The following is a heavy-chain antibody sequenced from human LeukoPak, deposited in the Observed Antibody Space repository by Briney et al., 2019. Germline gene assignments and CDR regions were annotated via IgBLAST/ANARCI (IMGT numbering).Heavy chain of an antibody. CDR1: GFSFTTYW. V-gene: IGHV3-7*01. CDR3: ATLVLASKFDY. Sequence: PGGSLRLSCAASGFSFTTYWMSWVRQTPGKGLEWVANINQDETEKYYVDSVKGRFTISRDNGKNSLYLQMNSLRVEDTAVYYCATLVLASKFDYWGQGTLVTVSS. D-gene: IGHD3-3*02. CDR2: INQDETEK. J-gene: IGHJ4*02.